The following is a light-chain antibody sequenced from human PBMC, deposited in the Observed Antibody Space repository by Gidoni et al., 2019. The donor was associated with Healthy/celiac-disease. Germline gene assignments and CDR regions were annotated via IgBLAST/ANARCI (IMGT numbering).Light chain of an antibody. CDR2: DAA. Sequence: EIVLTQSPATLSLSPGERATHSCRASQSVSSYLAWYQQKPGQAPRLLIYDAANRATGTPARFSGSGSGTDFALTISSLEPEDFAVYYCQQRYAFGQGTKLEIK. CDR1: QSVSSY. CDR3: QQRYA. V-gene: IGKV3-11*01. J-gene: IGKJ2*01.